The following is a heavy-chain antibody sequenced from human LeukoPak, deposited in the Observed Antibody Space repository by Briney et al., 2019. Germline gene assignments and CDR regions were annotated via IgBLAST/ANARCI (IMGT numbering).Heavy chain of an antibody. CDR2: INSDGFST. CDR1: GFTFSSFW. J-gene: IGHJ4*02. Sequence: GGSLRLSCAASGFTFSSFWIHWVRQVPGKGLVWVSRINSDGFSTSYADSVKGRFTISRDNAKNSLYLQMNSLRAEDTAVYYCAREYYYGSGSYYNGYWGQGTLVTVSS. V-gene: IGHV3-74*01. CDR3: AREYYYGSGSYYNGY. D-gene: IGHD3-10*01.